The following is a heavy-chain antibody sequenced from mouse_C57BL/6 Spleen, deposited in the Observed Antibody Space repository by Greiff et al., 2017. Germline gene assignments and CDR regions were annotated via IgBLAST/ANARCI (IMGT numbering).Heavy chain of an antibody. V-gene: IGHV1-81*01. CDR3: ARYGDYSNALDY. D-gene: IGHD2-5*01. CDR1: GYTFTSYG. CDR2: IYPRSGNT. Sequence: VQLQQSGAELARPGASVKLSCKASGYTFTSYGISWVKQRTGQGLEWIGEIYPRSGNTYYNEKFKGKATLTADKSSSTAYMELRSLTSEDSAVYFCARYGDYSNALDYWGQGTTLTVSS. J-gene: IGHJ2*01.